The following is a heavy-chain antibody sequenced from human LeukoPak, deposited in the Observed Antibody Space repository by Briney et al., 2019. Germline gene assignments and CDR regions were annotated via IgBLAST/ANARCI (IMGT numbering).Heavy chain of an antibody. J-gene: IGHJ4*02. V-gene: IGHV4-59*01. CDR1: GAAINNYY. CDR3: TTYVWARHFDS. D-gene: IGHD3-16*01. Sequence: SETLSLTCTVSGAAINNYYWNWIRQPPGKGLEWIGYVYYNGDTNYNPSLKRRVTVPLDTSKNQFSLSLTSVTAADTAIYYCTTYVWARHFDSWGQGTLVTVSS. CDR2: VYYNGDT.